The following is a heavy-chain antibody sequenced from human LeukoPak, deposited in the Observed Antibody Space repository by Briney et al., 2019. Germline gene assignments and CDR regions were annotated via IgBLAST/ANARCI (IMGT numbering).Heavy chain of an antibody. J-gene: IGHJ3*02. CDR1: GYTFTGYY. CDR3: ARGPNVLRFEWDAFDI. D-gene: IGHD3-3*01. Sequence: GASVKVSCKASGYTFTGYYMHWVRQAPGQGLEWMGWINPNSGGTNYAQKFQGRVTMTRDTSISTAYMELSRLRSDDTAVYYCARGPNVLRFEWDAFDIWGQGTMVTVSS. V-gene: IGHV1-2*02. CDR2: INPNSGGT.